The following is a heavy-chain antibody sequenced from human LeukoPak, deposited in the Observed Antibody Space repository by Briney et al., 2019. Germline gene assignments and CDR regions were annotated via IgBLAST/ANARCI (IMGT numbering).Heavy chain of an antibody. CDR2: ISGSGGST. D-gene: IGHD3-22*01. J-gene: IGHJ4*02. CDR3: AKAPITMIVVVIGY. CDR1: GFTFXXYA. V-gene: IGHV3-23*01. Sequence: SLRLSCAASGFTFXXYAMSWVRQAPGKGLEWVSAISGSGGSTYYADSVKGRFTISRDNSKNTLYLQMNSLRAEDTAVYYCAKAPITMIVVVIGYWGQGTLVTVSS.